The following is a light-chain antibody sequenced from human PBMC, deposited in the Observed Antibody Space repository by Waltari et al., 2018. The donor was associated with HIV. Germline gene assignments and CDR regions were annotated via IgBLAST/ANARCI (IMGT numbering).Light chain of an antibody. CDR1: QSVNNY. J-gene: IGKJ4*01. CDR3: QQAYRTPLT. CDR2: TTS. Sequence: DIQMTQSPSSLSASVGDRVTITCRASQSVNNYLSWYQQKPGKAPKVLIYTTSTLQSGVPSRFSGSGSGTDFSLTISSLQPEDFGTYYCQQAYRTPLTFGGGTKVEIK. V-gene: IGKV1-39*01.